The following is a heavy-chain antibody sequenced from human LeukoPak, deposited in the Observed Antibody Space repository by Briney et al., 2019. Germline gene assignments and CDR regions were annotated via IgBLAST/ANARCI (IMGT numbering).Heavy chain of an antibody. Sequence: PGGTLRLSCAASGFTFSSYAMSWVRQAPGKGLEWVSGISGSGGNTYYADSVKGRFTISRDNAKNSLYLQMNSLRVEDTAVYYCARAHNWKYGTFDYWGQGTLVTVSS. CDR3: ARAHNWKYGTFDY. D-gene: IGHD1-7*01. J-gene: IGHJ4*02. V-gene: IGHV3-23*01. CDR1: GFTFSSYA. CDR2: ISGSGGNT.